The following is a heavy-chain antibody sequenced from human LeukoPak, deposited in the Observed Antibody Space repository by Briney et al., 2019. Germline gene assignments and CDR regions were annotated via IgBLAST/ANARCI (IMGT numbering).Heavy chain of an antibody. CDR3: ARMRGERNYRTYYFDY. V-gene: IGHV2-70*11. Sequence: SGPTLVNPTQTLTLTCTFSGFSLSTSGVGVGWVRQPPGKALEWLARIDWDDDKYYSTSLKTRLTISKDTSKNQVVLTMTNMDPVDTATYYCARMRGERNYRTYYFDYWGQGTLVTVSS. J-gene: IGHJ4*02. D-gene: IGHD1-7*01. CDR1: GFSLSTSGVG. CDR2: IDWDDDK.